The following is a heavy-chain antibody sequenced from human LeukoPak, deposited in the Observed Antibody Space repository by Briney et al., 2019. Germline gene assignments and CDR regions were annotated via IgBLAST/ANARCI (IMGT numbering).Heavy chain of an antibody. CDR2: INHSGST. J-gene: IGHJ6*03. CDR1: GGSLSGYF. Sequence: SETLSLTRALSGGSLSGYFRSWIREPPREGLGWVGEINHSGSTNYNPSLKSRVTISVDTSKNQFSLKLSSVTAADTAVYYCATSCPKYYYYYYMDVWGKGTTVTVSS. V-gene: IGHV4-34*01. D-gene: IGHD2-2*01. CDR3: ATSCPKYYYYYYMDV.